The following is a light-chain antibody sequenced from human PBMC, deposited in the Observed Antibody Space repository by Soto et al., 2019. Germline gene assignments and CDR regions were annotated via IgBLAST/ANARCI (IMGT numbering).Light chain of an antibody. CDR2: AAS. J-gene: IGKJ1*01. Sequence: DIQITQSPSSLSSSVGDRVTITCRTSQSVSNYLNWYQQKSGEAPKLLIYAASTLQTGVPSRFSGSGSGTDFTLTISSLQPEDFATYYCQQSYSSPRTFGQGTKVDIK. V-gene: IGKV1-39*01. CDR3: QQSYSSPRT. CDR1: QSVSNY.